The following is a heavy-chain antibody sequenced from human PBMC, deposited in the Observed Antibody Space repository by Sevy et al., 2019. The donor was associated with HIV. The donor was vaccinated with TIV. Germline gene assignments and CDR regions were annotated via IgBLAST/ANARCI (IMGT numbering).Heavy chain of an antibody. Sequence: SEILSLTCTVSGGAISGYYWSWIRQPPGQGLECIGYIYHSGSTNYNPSLKSRVTMSVDTSKNQFSLNLRSVTAADTAVYYCAREMASTIGDVFDIWGQGTMVTVSS. CDR1: GGAISGYY. D-gene: IGHD3-3*01. CDR3: AREMASTIGDVFDI. J-gene: IGHJ3*02. V-gene: IGHV4-59*08. CDR2: IYHSGST.